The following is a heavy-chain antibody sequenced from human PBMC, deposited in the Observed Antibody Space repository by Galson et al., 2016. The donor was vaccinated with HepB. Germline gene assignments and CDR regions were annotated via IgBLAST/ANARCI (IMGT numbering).Heavy chain of an antibody. Sequence: SLRLSCAASGFTFSSYTMNWVRQAPGKGLEWVSYITNSGSTIYYADSVKGRFTISRDNAKDSLYLQINSLRGEDTAVYYCARDRGYSGYGAYNWFDPWGQGTLVTVSS. CDR3: ARDRGYSGYGAYNWFDP. J-gene: IGHJ5*02. V-gene: IGHV3-48*04. CDR2: ITNSGSTI. CDR1: GFTFSSYT. D-gene: IGHD5-12*01.